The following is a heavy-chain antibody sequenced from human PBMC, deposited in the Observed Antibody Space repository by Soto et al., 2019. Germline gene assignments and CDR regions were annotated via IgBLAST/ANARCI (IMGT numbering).Heavy chain of an antibody. D-gene: IGHD3-22*01. V-gene: IGHV3-30-3*01. J-gene: IGHJ6*02. CDR1: GFTFSSYA. CDR3: ARDLGDSSGYYYSVYYGMDV. Sequence: GGSLRLSCAASGFTFSSYAMHWVRQAPGKGLEWVAVISYDGSNKYYADSVKGRFTISRDNSKNTLYLQMNSLRAEDTAVYYCARDLGDSSGYYYSVYYGMDVWGQGTTVTVSS. CDR2: ISYDGSNK.